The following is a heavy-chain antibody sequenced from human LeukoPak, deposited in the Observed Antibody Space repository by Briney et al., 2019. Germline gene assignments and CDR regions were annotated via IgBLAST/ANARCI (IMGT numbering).Heavy chain of an antibody. V-gene: IGHV3-23*01. CDR1: GFTFSDYA. CDR3: AKGPYNDFWGGYPGYWFDP. J-gene: IGHJ5*02. CDR2: MSGSGEHT. D-gene: IGHD3-3*01. Sequence: GGSLRLSCAASGFTFSDYAMNWVRQAPGKGLEWVSGMSGSGEHTYYVDSVKGRFTISRDKSKRTLSLQMNSLRAEDTAVYYCAKGPYNDFWGGYPGYWFDPWGQGTLVTVSS.